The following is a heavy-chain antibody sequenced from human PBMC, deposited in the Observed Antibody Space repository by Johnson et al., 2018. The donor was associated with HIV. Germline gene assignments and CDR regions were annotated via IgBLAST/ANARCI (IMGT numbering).Heavy chain of an antibody. CDR1: GFTFDDYG. J-gene: IGHJ3*02. D-gene: IGHD3-22*01. CDR2: INYYGSST. V-gene: IGHV3-20*04. Sequence: VQLVESGGGVVQPGRSLRLSCAASGFTFDDYGMSWVRQVPGKGLEWVSGINYYGSSTGYADSVKGRFTISSDNAKNSLYLQMNSLRVEDTALYYCASVGQSLYYYDTTGGSFDIWGQGTMVTVSS. CDR3: ASVGQSLYYYDTTGGSFDI.